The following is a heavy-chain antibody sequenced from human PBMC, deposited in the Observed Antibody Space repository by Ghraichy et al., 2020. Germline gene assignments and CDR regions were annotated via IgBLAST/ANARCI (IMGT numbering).Heavy chain of an antibody. CDR2: IYYSGNT. J-gene: IGHJ5*02. CDR1: GGSISSSNYY. Sequence: SETLSLTCTVSGGSISSSNYYWGWIRQPPGKGLEWIGSIYYSGNTYYNPSLKSRVTLSVDTSKNQFSLKLSSVTAADTAEYYCARHGGWVLYVGSWGQGTLVTVSS. V-gene: IGHV4-39*01. CDR3: ARHGGWVLYVGS. D-gene: IGHD2-2*03.